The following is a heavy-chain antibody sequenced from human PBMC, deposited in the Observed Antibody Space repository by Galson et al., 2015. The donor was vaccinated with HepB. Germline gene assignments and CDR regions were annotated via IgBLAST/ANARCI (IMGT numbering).Heavy chain of an antibody. CDR2: IIPIFGTA. D-gene: IGHD2-2*01. Sequence: SVKVSCKASGGTFSSYAISWVRQAPGQGLEWMGGIIPIFGTANYAQKFQGRVTITADESTSTAYMELSRLRSEDTAVYYCARTRGGYCSSTSCYVSGSYGRGGLDYWGQGTLVTVSS. J-gene: IGHJ4*02. CDR1: GGTFSSYA. V-gene: IGHV1-69*13. CDR3: ARTRGGYCSSTSCYVSGSYGRGGLDY.